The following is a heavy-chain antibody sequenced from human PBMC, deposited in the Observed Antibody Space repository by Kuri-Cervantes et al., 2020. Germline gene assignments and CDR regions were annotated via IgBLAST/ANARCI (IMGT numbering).Heavy chain of an antibody. J-gene: IGHJ4*02. CDR3: ARDQGYDILTGYWEDY. D-gene: IGHD3-9*01. V-gene: IGHV1-8*01. CDR1: GYTFTSYD. Sequence: ASVKVSCKASGYTFTSYDINWVRQATGQGLEWMGWMNPNSGNTGYAQKFQGRVTMTRNTSISTAYMELRSLRSEDTAVYYCARDQGYDILTGYWEDYWGQGTLVTVSS. CDR2: MNPNSGNT.